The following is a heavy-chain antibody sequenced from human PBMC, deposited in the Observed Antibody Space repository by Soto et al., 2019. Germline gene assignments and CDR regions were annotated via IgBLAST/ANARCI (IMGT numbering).Heavy chain of an antibody. Sequence: SETLSLTCTVSGGSVSSDTHYWSWIRQPPGKRLEWIGFIYSSGSTNYNPSLKSRVTMSVDTSKNQFSLKLRSVIAADTAVYHCARFVRSCSGTTCYTRADVWGQGTTVTVSS. CDR1: GGSVSSDTHY. D-gene: IGHD2-2*02. J-gene: IGHJ6*02. V-gene: IGHV4-61*01. CDR3: ARFVRSCSGTTCYTRADV. CDR2: IYSSGST.